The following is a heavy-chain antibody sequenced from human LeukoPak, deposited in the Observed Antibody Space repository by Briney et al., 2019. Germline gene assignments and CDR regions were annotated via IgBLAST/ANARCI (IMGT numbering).Heavy chain of an antibody. D-gene: IGHD3-16*01. Sequence: GGSLRLSCAASGFTFSSFWIYWVRHAPGKGLVWVSRINGDGSETIYADSVKGRFTISRDDAKNKLYLQMNSLRAEDTDVYFYARVRMGDNFNHFDYWGKGTMVTVSS. CDR2: INGDGSET. CDR1: GFTFSSFW. CDR3: ARVRMGDNFNHFDY. V-gene: IGHV3-74*01. J-gene: IGHJ4*02.